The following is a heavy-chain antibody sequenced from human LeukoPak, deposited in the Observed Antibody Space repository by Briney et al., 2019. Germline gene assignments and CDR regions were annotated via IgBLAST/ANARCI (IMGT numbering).Heavy chain of an antibody. CDR2: ISADGRMT. D-gene: IGHD5-18*01. CDR1: GFTFTDYW. Sequence: GGSLRLSCAASGFTFTDYWMHWVRQAPGKGLVWVSRISADGRMTDYEDSVKGRFTVSRDNAKNTLYLQMNRVRAEDTAVYYCARGGFTYGPATLGALDIWGQGTMVPVSS. J-gene: IGHJ3*02. CDR3: ARGGFTYGPATLGALDI. V-gene: IGHV3-74*01.